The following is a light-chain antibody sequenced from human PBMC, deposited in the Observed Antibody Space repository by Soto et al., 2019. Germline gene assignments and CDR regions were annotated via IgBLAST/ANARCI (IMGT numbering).Light chain of an antibody. Sequence: EIVLTQSPGTLSLSPGERATLSCRASQSVSSTYLSWYQQKPGQAPRLLIYAASSRETGIPDTFSGSGSGTDFTLTISRLEPEDFAVYYCQQYNNWPRTFGQGTKVEIK. V-gene: IGKV3-20*01. CDR3: QQYNNWPRT. CDR1: QSVSSTY. J-gene: IGKJ1*01. CDR2: AAS.